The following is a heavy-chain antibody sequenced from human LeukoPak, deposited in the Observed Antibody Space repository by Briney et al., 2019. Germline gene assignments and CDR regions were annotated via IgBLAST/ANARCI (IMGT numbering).Heavy chain of an antibody. CDR1: GGTFSSYA. CDR2: IIPIFGTA. V-gene: IGHV1-69*01. D-gene: IGHD2-2*01. CDR3: ARGEYSYLYTSCYDC. J-gene: IGHJ4*02. Sequence: SVKVSCKASGGTFSSYAISWVRQAPGQGLEWMGGIIPIFGTANYAQKFQGRATITADESTSTAYMELSSLRSEDTAVYYCARGEYSYLYTSCYDCWGQGTLVTASS.